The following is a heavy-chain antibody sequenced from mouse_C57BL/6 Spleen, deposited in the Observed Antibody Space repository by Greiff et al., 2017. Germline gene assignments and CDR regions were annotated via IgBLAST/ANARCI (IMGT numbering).Heavy chain of an antibody. CDR2: ISDGGSYT. CDR3: AREDGGYSGY. V-gene: IGHV5-4*01. J-gene: IGHJ2*01. CDR1: GFTFSSYA. D-gene: IGHD2-3*01. Sequence: EVQLVESGGGLVKPGGSLKLSCAASGFTFSSYAMSWVRQTPGKRLEWIATISDGGSYTYYPDNVKGRITISRDNATNNLYLQMSHLKSEDTAMYYCAREDGGYSGYWGQGATLTVSS.